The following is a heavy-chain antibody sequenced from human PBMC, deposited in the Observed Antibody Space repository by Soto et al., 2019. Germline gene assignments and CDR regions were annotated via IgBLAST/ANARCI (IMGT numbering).Heavy chain of an antibody. CDR3: ASRRNPFGAYDY. CDR1: GFTVSSNF. J-gene: IGHJ4*02. CDR2: IYSGGST. D-gene: IGHD2-21*01. Sequence: EVQLVVSGGGLVQPGGSLRLSCAASGFTVSSNFMSWVRQAPEKGLEWVSIIYSGGSTYYADSVKGRFTISRDNSKNTLYLQMNSLRADDTAVYYCASRRNPFGAYDYWGQGTLVTVSS. V-gene: IGHV3-66*01.